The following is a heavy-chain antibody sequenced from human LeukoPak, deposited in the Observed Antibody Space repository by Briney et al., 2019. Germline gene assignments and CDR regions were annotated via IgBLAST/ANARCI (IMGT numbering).Heavy chain of an antibody. CDR1: GFTFSTYW. CDR2: IKWDASQN. Sequence: GGSLRLSCAASGFTFSTYWMSWLRQAPGKGLEWVANIKWDASQNYYVDSVKGRFTISRDNAKNSVFLQMNSLRAEDTAVYYCAQEDKYGFDIGGVGTMVSVSS. CDR3: AQEDKYGFDI. V-gene: IGHV3-7*04. J-gene: IGHJ3*02.